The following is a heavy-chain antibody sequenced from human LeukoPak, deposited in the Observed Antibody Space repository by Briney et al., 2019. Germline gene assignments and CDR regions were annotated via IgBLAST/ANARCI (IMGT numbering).Heavy chain of an antibody. CDR3: AAHSSGWYYHFDY. Sequence: GGSLRLSCAASGFTFSSYAMSWVRQAPGKGLEWVSAISGSGGSTCYADSVKGRFTISRDNSKNTLYLQMNSLRAEDTAVYYRAAHSSGWYYHFDYWGQGTLVTVSS. D-gene: IGHD6-19*01. CDR1: GFTFSSYA. CDR2: ISGSGGST. V-gene: IGHV3-23*01. J-gene: IGHJ4*02.